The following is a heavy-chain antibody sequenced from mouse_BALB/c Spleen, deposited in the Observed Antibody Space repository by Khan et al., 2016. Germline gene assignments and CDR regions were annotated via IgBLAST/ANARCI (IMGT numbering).Heavy chain of an antibody. CDR2: IFPGDGST. J-gene: IGHJ3*01. CDR1: GYTFTNYD. CDR3: ARNYYGSSSWFAY. V-gene: IGHV1-85*01. Sequence: QVRLQQSGAELVKPGASVKLSCQASGYTFTNYDINWVRQRPEQGLEWIGWIFPGDGSTKYNEKFKGKATLTTDKSSSTAYMQLSRLTSEDSAVNCCARNYYGSSSWFAYWGQGTLVTVSA. D-gene: IGHD1-1*01.